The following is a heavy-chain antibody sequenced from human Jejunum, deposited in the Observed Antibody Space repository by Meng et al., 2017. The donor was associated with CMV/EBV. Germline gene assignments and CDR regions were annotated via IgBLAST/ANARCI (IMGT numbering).Heavy chain of an antibody. D-gene: IGHD6-13*01. CDR2: TFAGRST. J-gene: IGHJ4*02. CDR1: FTVRSNY. Sequence: FTVRSNYIPWVRQAPGKGLEWISVTFAGRSTYYADSVKGRFTISRDNSKNTLHLQMNGLRAEDTAVYYCAREHSSSYYSNHYLDYWGQGTLVTVSS. CDR3: AREHSSSYYSNHYLDY. V-gene: IGHV3-53*05.